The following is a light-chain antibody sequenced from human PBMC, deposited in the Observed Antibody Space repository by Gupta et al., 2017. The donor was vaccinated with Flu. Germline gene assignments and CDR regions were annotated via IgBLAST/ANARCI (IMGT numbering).Light chain of an antibody. CDR3: SSYTGSVTV. CDR2: EVS. V-gene: IGLV2-14*01. J-gene: IGLJ3*02. Sequence: QSALTQPASVSGSPGQSITISCTGTSSDIGGYNYVSWHQQHPGKAPKLMIYEVSYRPSGISDRFSGSKSANTASLTISGLQAEDEADYYCSSYTGSVTVFGGGTKLTVL. CDR1: SSDIGGYNY.